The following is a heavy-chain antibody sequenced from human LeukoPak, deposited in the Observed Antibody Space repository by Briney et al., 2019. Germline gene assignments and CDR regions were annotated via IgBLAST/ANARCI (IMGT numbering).Heavy chain of an antibody. CDR3: ATTPIAASPGGY. D-gene: IGHD6-6*01. V-gene: IGHV3-7*01. Sequence: GGSLRLSCVVSGFTSSSYWMSWVRQAPGKGLEWVANIKEEGSEKYYVDSVKGRFTVSRDNAKNSLYMQMNSLRAEDTGVYYCATTPIAASPGGYWGQGTLVTVSS. CDR1: GFTSSSYW. J-gene: IGHJ4*02. CDR2: IKEEGSEK.